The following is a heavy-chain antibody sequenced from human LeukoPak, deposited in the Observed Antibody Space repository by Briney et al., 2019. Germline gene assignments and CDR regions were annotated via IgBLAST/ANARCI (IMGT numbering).Heavy chain of an antibody. CDR2: IYHSGST. D-gene: IGHD4-17*01. CDR1: GGSISSSNW. J-gene: IGHJ3*02. V-gene: IGHV4-4*02. Sequence: PSETLSLTCAVSGGSISSSNWWSWVRQPPGMGLEWIGEIYHSGSTNYNPSLKSRVTISVDKSKNQFSLKLSSVTAADTAVYYCATPKGHDYGDIDAFDIWGQGTMVTVSS. CDR3: ATPKGHDYGDIDAFDI.